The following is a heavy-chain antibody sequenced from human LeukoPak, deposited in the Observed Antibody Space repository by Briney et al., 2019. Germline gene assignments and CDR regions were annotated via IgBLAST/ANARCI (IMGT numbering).Heavy chain of an antibody. CDR1: GFTVSSKY. CDR3: ARDRRMAAVGTYYYYYFGMDV. Sequence: GGSLRLSCAASGFTVSSKYMSWVGQAPGKGLEWVSIMYNSGTTYYVDSVQGRFTISRDNSKNTLYLQMNSLRAEDTAVYYCARDRRMAAVGTYYYYYFGMDVWGQGTTVTVSS. V-gene: IGHV3-66*01. J-gene: IGHJ6*02. CDR2: MYNSGTT. D-gene: IGHD6-13*01.